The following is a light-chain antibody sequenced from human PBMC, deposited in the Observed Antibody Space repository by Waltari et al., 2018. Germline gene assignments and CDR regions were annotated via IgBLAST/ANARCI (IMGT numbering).Light chain of an antibody. J-gene: IGLJ2*01. CDR2: EVS. CDR1: SRDVGSYNL. V-gene: IGLV2-23*02. Sequence: QSALTQPASVSGSPGQSITISCTGTSRDVGSYNLVSWYQQHPGKAPKLMIYEVSKRPSGVSNRFSGSKSGNTASLTISGLQAEDEADYYCCSYAGSSTHVVFGGGTKLTVL. CDR3: CSYAGSSTHVV.